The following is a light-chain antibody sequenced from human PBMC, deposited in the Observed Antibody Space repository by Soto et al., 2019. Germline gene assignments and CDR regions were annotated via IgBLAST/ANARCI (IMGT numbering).Light chain of an antibody. CDR3: CFAPPESTCV. Sequence: QSALAQPASVSGSPGQSITISCTGTSSDVGAYNSVSWYQQHPHKAPQVIIYKGTQRPSGVSNRFSGSTSGNAASLTISGLLAEDVVDYFCCFAPPESTCVFGKGPKVTAL. V-gene: IGLV2-23*01. CDR1: SSDVGAYNS. J-gene: IGLJ1*01. CDR2: KGT.